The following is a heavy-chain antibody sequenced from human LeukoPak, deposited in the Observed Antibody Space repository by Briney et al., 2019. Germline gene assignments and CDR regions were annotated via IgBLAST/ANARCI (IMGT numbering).Heavy chain of an antibody. CDR1: GFTFSSYW. V-gene: IGHV3-74*01. CDR3: ARGRGWVAVAGNWFDP. CDR2: INSDGSST. J-gene: IGHJ5*02. D-gene: IGHD6-19*01. Sequence: PGGSLRLSCAASGFTFSSYWMHWVRQAPGKGLVWVSSINSDGSSTSYADSVKGRFTISRDNAKNTLYLQMNSLRAEDTAVYYCARGRGWVAVAGNWFDPWGQGTLVTVSS.